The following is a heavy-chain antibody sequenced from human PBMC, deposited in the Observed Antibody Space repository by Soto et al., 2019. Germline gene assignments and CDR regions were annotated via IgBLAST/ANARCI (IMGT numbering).Heavy chain of an antibody. Sequence: GGSLRLSCAASGFTFSSYGMHWVRQAPGKGLEWVAVISYDGSNKYYADSVKGRFTISRDNSKNTLYLQMNSLRAEDTAVYYCAKDRKGYYYYYMDVWGKGTTVTVSS. CDR3: AKDRKGYYYYYMDV. CDR1: GFTFSSYG. V-gene: IGHV3-30*18. J-gene: IGHJ6*03. CDR2: ISYDGSNK.